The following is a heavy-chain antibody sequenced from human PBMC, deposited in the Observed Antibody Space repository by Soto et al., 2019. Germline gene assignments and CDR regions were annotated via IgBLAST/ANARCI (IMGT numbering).Heavy chain of an antibody. CDR2: IWYDGSNK. CDR3: ARARGDTANRPFDY. V-gene: IGHV3-33*01. D-gene: IGHD5-18*01. CDR1: GFTFSSYG. J-gene: IGHJ4*02. Sequence: GGSLRLSCAASGFTFSSYGMHWVRQAPGKGLEWVAVIWYDGSNKYYADSVKGRFTISRDNSKNTLYLQMNSLRAEDTAVYYCARARGDTANRPFDYWGQGTLVTVSS.